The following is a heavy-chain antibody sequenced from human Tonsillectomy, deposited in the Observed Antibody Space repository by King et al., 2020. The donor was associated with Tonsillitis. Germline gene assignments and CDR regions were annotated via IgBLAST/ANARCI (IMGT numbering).Heavy chain of an antibody. CDR1: GFTFDDYA. CDR3: AKDMGDYRGAFDI. D-gene: IGHD4-11*01. Sequence: VQLVESGGGVVQPGGSLRLSCAASGFTFDDYAMHWVRHAPGKSLEWVSLIGGDGGTTYYADSVKGRFTISRDNSKNSLYLQMNSLRTEDTALYYCAKDMGDYRGAFDIWGQGTMVTVSS. CDR2: IGGDGGTT. V-gene: IGHV3-43*02. J-gene: IGHJ3*02.